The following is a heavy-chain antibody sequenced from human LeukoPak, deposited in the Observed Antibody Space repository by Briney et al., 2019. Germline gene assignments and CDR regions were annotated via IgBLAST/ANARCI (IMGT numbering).Heavy chain of an antibody. CDR1: GGTFSSYA. D-gene: IGHD3-16*01. J-gene: IGHJ3*02. Sequence: ASVKVSCKASGGTFSSYAIRWVRQAPGQGLEWMGWISAYNGNTNYAQRLQGRVTMTTDTSTSTAYMELRSLRSDDTAVYYCARDPEGGPFDIWGQGTMVTVSS. V-gene: IGHV1-18*01. CDR3: ARDPEGGPFDI. CDR2: ISAYNGNT.